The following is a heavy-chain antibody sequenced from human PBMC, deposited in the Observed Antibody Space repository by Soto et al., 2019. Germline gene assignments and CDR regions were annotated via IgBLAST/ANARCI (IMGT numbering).Heavy chain of an antibody. CDR1: GGSISSGGYY. V-gene: IGHV4-39*07. CDR3: ARVSGSYYYGMDV. Sequence: SETLSLTCTVSGGSISSGGYYWNWIRQHPGKGLEWIGEIYHSGSTNYNPSLKSRVTISVDKSKNQFSLKLSSVTAADTAVYYCARVSGSYYYGMDVWGQGTTVTVSS. J-gene: IGHJ6*02. D-gene: IGHD1-26*01. CDR2: IYHSGST.